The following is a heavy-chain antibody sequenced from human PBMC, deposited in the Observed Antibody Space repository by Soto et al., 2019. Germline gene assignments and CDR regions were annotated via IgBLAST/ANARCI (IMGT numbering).Heavy chain of an antibody. D-gene: IGHD3-22*01. V-gene: IGHV3-9*01. J-gene: IGHJ5*02. CDR1: GFTFDDYA. Sequence: EVPLVESGGGLVQPGRSLRLSCAASGFTFDDYAMHWVRQAPGKGLEWVSGISWNSGSIGDADSVKGRFTISRDNAKNSLYLHMNSLRAEDTALYYCAKGHYYDSSASDLFDPWGQGTLVTVSS. CDR3: AKGHYYDSSASDLFDP. CDR2: ISWNSGSI.